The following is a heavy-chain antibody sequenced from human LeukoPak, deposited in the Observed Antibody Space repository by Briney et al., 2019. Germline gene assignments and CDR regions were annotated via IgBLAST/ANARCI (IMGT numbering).Heavy chain of an antibody. CDR1: GGSISSSSYY. CDR3: ARHRGPSYGSGSYYPNWFDP. V-gene: IGHV4-39*01. D-gene: IGHD3-10*01. CDR2: IYYSGST. Sequence: SETLSLTCTVSGGSISSSSYYWGSIRQPPGKGLEWIGSIYYSGSTYYNPSLKSRVTISVDTSKNQFPLKLSSVTAADTAVYDCARHRGPSYGSGSYYPNWFDPWGQGTLVTVSS. J-gene: IGHJ5*02.